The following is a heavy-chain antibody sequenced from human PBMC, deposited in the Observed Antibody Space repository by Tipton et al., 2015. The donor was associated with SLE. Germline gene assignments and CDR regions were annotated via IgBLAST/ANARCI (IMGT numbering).Heavy chain of an antibody. V-gene: IGHV4-34*01. J-gene: IGHJ4*02. Sequence: TLSLTCAVYGGSFSGYYWSWIRQPPGKGLEWIGEINHSGRTNYNPSLKSRVTISVDTSKNQFSLKLSSVTAADTAVYYCARGRGYWGQGTLVTVSS. CDR2: INHSGRT. CDR1: GGSFSGYY. CDR3: ARGRGY.